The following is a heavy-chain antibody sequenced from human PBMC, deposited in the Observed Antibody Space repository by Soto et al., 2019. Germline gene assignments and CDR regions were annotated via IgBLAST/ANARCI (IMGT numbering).Heavy chain of an antibody. CDR2: IYPGDSDT. CDR1: GYSFTSYW. Sequence: LGESLTVSCKGSGYSFTSYWPGRARQMPGKGLEWMGIIYPGDSDTRYSPSFQGQVTISADKSISTAYLQWSSLKASDTAMYYCAKTAAGGKNYYGMDVWGQGTRVTVSS. CDR3: AKTAAGGKNYYGMDV. D-gene: IGHD6-13*01. J-gene: IGHJ6*02. V-gene: IGHV5-51*01.